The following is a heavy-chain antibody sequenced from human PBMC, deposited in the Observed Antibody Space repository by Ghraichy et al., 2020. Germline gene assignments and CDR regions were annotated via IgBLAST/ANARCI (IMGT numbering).Heavy chain of an antibody. J-gene: IGHJ4*02. CDR2: IYSGGNT. CDR3: LTFGGPVAPGY. Sequence: GGSLRLSCAASGFTVSSYDMSWVRQSAGKGLEWVSTIYSGGNTLYADSVKGRFTISRDSSKSTLYLQMNSLRVEDTAVYFCLTFGGPVAPGYSGQGTLVSVSS. D-gene: IGHD3-16*01. CDR1: GFTVSSYD. V-gene: IGHV3-66*02.